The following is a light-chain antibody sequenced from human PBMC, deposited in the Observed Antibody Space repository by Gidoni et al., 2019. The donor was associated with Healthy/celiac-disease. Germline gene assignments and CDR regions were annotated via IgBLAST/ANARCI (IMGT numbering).Light chain of an antibody. CDR2: WAS. J-gene: IGKJ1*01. Sequence: DIVMTQSPDSLAVSLGERATINCKSSQSVLYSSNNKNYLAWYQQKPGQPPKLLISWASTRESGVPDRFSGRGSGTDFTLTISSLQAEDVAVYYCQQYYSTPRTFGHGTKVEIK. V-gene: IGKV4-1*01. CDR1: QSVLYSSNNKNY. CDR3: QQYYSTPRT.